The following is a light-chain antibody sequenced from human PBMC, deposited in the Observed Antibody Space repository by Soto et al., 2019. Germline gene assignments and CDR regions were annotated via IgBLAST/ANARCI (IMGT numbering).Light chain of an antibody. Sequence: EIVLTQSPGTLSLSPGERATLSCRASQSVSSSYLAWYQQKPGQAPRLLIYGASSRATGIPDRFSGSGSGRALTPTISRLEPADYPVYYCRQYGSSLTWTFGQGTKVEIK. J-gene: IGKJ1*01. CDR3: RQYGSSLTWT. CDR2: GAS. CDR1: QSVSSSY. V-gene: IGKV3-20*01.